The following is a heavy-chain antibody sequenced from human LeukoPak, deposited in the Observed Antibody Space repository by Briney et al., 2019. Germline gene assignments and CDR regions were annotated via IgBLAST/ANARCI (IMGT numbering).Heavy chain of an antibody. CDR2: IIPIFGTA. D-gene: IGHD6-13*01. CDR1: GGTFSSYA. J-gene: IGHJ6*03. Sequence: ASVKVSCKVSGGTFSSYAISWVRQAPGQGLEWMGGIIPIFGTANYAQKFQGRVTITADESTSTAYMELSSLRSEDTAVYYCARGRSRIHFYYMDVWGKGTTVTISS. V-gene: IGHV1-69*13. CDR3: ARGRSRIHFYYMDV.